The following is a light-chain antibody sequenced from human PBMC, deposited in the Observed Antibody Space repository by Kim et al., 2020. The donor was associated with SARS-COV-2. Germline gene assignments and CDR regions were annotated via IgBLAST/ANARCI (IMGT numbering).Light chain of an antibody. J-gene: IGLJ1*01. Sequence: SSELTQDSAVSVALGQTVRITCQGDSLRSYYASCYQQKPGQAPVLVIYGKTNRPSGIPYRFSGSSSGNTASLTITWAQAEDEAENYCDYRDSSFYDLGT. CDR2: GKT. CDR3: DYRDSSFYD. CDR1: SLRSYY. V-gene: IGLV3-19*01.